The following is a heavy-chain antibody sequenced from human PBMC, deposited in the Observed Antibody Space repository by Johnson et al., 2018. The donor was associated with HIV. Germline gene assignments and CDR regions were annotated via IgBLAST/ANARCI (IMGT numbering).Heavy chain of an antibody. J-gene: IGHJ3*02. CDR1: GFTFSDYY. Sequence: QVQLVESGGGLVKPGGSLRLSCAASGFTFSDYYMSWVRQAPGKGLEWVSYISSSGSTIYYADSVKGRFTISRDNAKNSLYLQMNSLRAEDTAVYYCARDTYYYYSSGYLDAFDIWGQGTMVTVSS. CDR3: ARDTYYYYSSGYLDAFDI. V-gene: IGHV3-11*04. D-gene: IGHD3-22*01. CDR2: ISSSGSTI.